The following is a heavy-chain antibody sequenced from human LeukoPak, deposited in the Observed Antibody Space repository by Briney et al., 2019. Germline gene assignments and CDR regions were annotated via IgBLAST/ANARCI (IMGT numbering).Heavy chain of an antibody. CDR2: FDPEDGET. CDR1: GGTFSSYA. CDR3: ATGYSYGYGAFDI. Sequence: ASVKVSCKASGGTFSSYAISWVRQAPGKGLEWMGGFDPEDGETIYAQKFQGRVTMTEDTSTDTAYMELSSLRSEDTAVYYCATGYSYGYGAFDIWGQGTMVTVSS. D-gene: IGHD5-18*01. J-gene: IGHJ3*02. V-gene: IGHV1-24*01.